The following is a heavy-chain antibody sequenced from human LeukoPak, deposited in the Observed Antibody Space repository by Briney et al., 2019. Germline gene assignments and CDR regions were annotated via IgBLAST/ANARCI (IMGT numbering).Heavy chain of an antibody. V-gene: IGHV1-24*01. CDR2: FDPEDGET. CDR3: ATQGYCSSTSCYRPIPEEYYFDY. J-gene: IGHJ4*02. CDR1: GFTFDDYA. D-gene: IGHD2-2*01. Sequence: GGSLRLSCAASGFTFDDYAMHWVRQAPGKGLEWMGGFDPEDGETIYAQKFQGRVTMTEDTSTDTAYMELSSLRSEDTAVYYCATQGYCSSTSCYRPIPEEYYFDYWGQGTLVTVSS.